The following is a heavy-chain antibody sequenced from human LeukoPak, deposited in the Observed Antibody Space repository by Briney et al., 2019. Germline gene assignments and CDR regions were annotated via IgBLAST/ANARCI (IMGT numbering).Heavy chain of an antibody. CDR3: ARCRGPAAGTRWFDP. D-gene: IGHD6-13*01. CDR2: ISSSSSYI. CDR1: GFTFSSYS. V-gene: IGHV3-21*01. Sequence: GGSLRLSCAASGFTFSSYSMNWVRQAPGKGLEWVSSISSSSSYIYYADSVKGRFTISRDNAKNSLYREMNSLRAADTAVNSCARCRGPAAGTRWFDPWGQGTLVTVSS. J-gene: IGHJ5*02.